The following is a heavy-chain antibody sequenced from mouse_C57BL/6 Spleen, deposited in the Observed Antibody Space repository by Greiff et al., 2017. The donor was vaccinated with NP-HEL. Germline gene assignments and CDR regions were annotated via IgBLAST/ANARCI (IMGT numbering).Heavy chain of an antibody. CDR3: ARGLVTTKAY. D-gene: IGHD2-2*01. Sequence: ESGPGLVKPSQSLSLTCSVTGYSITSGYYWNWIRQFPGNKLEWMGYISYDGSNNYNPSLKNRISITRDTSKNQFFLKLNSVTTEDTATYYCARGLVTTKAYWGQGTLVTVSA. CDR1: GYSITSGYY. CDR2: ISYDGSN. J-gene: IGHJ3*01. V-gene: IGHV3-6*01.